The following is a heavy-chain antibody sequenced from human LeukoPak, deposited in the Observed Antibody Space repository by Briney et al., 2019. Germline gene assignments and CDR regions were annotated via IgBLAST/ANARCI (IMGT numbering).Heavy chain of an antibody. CDR3: ARVLMVVAATDAFGI. V-gene: IGHV4-59*01. CDR2: IYNSGST. D-gene: IGHD2-15*01. CDR1: GGSISTYS. J-gene: IGHJ3*02. Sequence: PSETLSLTCTVSGGSISTYSWNWIRQPPGKGLAWIGYIYNSGSTNYNPSLKSRVSMSVDTSKHQFSLKLNSLTAAGTAVYYCARVLMVVAATDAFGIWGQGTTVTVSS.